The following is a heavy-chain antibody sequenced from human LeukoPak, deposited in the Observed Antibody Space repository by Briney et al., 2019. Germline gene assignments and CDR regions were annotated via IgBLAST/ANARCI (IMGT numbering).Heavy chain of an antibody. CDR3: ARAWVCSSTSCNYYYYYGMDV. V-gene: IGHV4-34*01. CDR2: INHSGST. D-gene: IGHD2-2*01. J-gene: IGHJ6*02. Sequence: PSETLSLTCAVYGGSFSGYYWSWIRQPPGKGLEWIGEINHSGSTNYNPSLKRRVTISVDPSKNQFSLKLSSVTAADTAVYYCARAWVCSSTSCNYYYYYGMDVWGQGTTVTVSS. CDR1: GGSFSGYY.